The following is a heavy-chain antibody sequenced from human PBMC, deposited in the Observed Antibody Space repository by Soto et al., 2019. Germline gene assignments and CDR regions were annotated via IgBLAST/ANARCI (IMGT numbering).Heavy chain of an antibody. V-gene: IGHV4-39*01. Sequence: KPSETLSLTCTVSGVSVSSGSFYWAWLRQSPGKGPEWIGSVFYTGFTSYNPSLESRVSVSVDTSKSQFSLKLSAVTAADTAVYYCATSQKGYNWNYFDHWGQGALVTVSS. CDR1: GVSVSSGSFY. CDR3: ATSQKGYNWNYFDH. CDR2: VFYTGFT. J-gene: IGHJ4*02. D-gene: IGHD1-20*01.